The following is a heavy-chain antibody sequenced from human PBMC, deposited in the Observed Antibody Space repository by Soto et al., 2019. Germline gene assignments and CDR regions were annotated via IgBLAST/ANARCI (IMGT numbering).Heavy chain of an antibody. CDR2: ISFDGTNK. CDR3: AKDYSGGWYDHFDF. J-gene: IGHJ4*02. Sequence: QVQLVESGGGVVQPGRSLRLSCTASGFTFSSYAMHWVCQAPGKGLEWVALISFDGTNKYYADSVKGRFTISRDDSKNTMYLQMNSLRAEDTAVYFCAKDYSGGWYDHFDFWGQGTLVSVSS. CDR1: GFTFSSYA. V-gene: IGHV3-30*18. D-gene: IGHD6-19*01.